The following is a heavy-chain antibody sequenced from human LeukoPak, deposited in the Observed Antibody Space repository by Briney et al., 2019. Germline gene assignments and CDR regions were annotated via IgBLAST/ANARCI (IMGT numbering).Heavy chain of an antibody. V-gene: IGHV3-23*01. CDR1: GFTFSSYA. CDR2: ISGSGGST. CDR3: AKDLSYPRGSGSSNTEYYYYYYGMDV. J-gene: IGHJ6*02. Sequence: QPGGSLRLSCAASGFTFSSYAMSWVRQAPGKGLEWVSAISGSGGSTYYADSVKGRFTTSRDNSKNTLYLQMNSPRAEDTAVYYCAKDLSYPRGSGSSNTEYYYYYYGMDVWGQGTTVTVSS. D-gene: IGHD3-10*01.